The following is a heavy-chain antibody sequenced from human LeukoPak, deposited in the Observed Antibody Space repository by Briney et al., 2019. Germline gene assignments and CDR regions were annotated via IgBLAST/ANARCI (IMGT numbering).Heavy chain of an antibody. V-gene: IGHV4-4*07. J-gene: IGHJ4*02. CDR1: GGSISSYY. CDR3: ARAGYCYDSSGLPPLDY. D-gene: IGHD3-22*01. CDR2: IYTSGST. Sequence: SETLSLTCTVSGGSISSYYWSWIRQPAGKGLEWIGRIYTSGSTNYNPSLKSRVTMSVDTSKNQFSLKLSSVTAADTAVYYCARAGYCYDSSGLPPLDYWGQGTLVTVSS.